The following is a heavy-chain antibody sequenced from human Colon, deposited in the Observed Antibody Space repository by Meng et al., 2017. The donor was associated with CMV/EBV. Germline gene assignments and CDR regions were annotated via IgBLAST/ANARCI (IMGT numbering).Heavy chain of an antibody. CDR3: ARGVGESLGWEMGY. Sequence: VEVGEPRGGLGQPGGSLGLSCAASGFTFSTYWRAWVRQGPGKGPVWLSRISGDGGMTSYADSVKGRFTISRDNAKNTLYLQMNSLRVEDTAVYYCARGVGESLGWEMGYWGQGTLVTVSS. V-gene: IGHV3-74*01. D-gene: IGHD1-26*01. J-gene: IGHJ4*02. CDR1: GFTFSTYW. CDR2: ISGDGGMT.